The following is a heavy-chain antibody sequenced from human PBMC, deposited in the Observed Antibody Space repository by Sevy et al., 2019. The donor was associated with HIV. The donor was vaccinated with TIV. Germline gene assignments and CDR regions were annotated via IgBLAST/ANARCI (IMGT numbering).Heavy chain of an antibody. V-gene: IGHV3-15*01. CDR1: GFTFSNAW. CDR2: IKSKNEGGTI. CDR3: TSGFY. J-gene: IGHJ4*02. Sequence: GGSLRLSCVVSGFTFSNAWMSWVRQAPGKGLEWVGRIKSKNEGGTIDFPAHVKGRFTISRDDSKNTLKRQMNSLKTEETAVYYCTSGFYWGQGTLVTVSS. D-gene: IGHD6-25*01.